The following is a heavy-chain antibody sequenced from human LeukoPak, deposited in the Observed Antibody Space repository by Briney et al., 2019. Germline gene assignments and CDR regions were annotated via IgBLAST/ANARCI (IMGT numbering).Heavy chain of an antibody. CDR1: GFTFSSYG. V-gene: IGHV3-30*18. D-gene: IGHD6-19*01. CDR3: AKVYGIAVFDY. CDR2: ISYDGGNK. Sequence: GGSLRLSCAASGFTFSSYGMHWVRQAPGKGLEWVAVISYDGGNKYYADSVKGRFTISRDNSKNTLYLQMNSLRAEDTAVYYCAKVYGIAVFDYWGQGTLVTVSS. J-gene: IGHJ4*02.